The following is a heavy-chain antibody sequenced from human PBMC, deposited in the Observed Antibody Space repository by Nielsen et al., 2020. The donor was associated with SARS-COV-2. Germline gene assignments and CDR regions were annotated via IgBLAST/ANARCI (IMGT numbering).Heavy chain of an antibody. CDR1: GFTLSSHA. Sequence: GESLKISCAASGFTLSSHAMHWVRQAPGKGLEWMAVISYDGRSKHYADAVKGRLTISRDNSKNSLYLQMNTLRSEDTALYYCTRGFYSQSDYWGQGTLVTVSS. D-gene: IGHD2-15*01. V-gene: IGHV3-30*04. J-gene: IGHJ4*02. CDR2: ISYDGRSK. CDR3: TRGFYSQSDY.